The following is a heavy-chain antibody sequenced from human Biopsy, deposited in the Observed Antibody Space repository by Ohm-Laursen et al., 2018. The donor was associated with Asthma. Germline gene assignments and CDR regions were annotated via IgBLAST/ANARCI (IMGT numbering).Heavy chain of an antibody. V-gene: IGHV1-69*06. CDR1: GGTFSNFA. CDR2: IMTVFGTT. J-gene: IGHJ4*02. D-gene: IGHD4-17*01. Sequence: GASVKVSCKAPGGTFSNFAISWVRQAPGQGLEWLGGIMTVFGTTNYAQKFQGRVTITGDTSTDTAYMELSSLSSDDTAVYYCASDFPKDYVRYNFQFWGQGTLVTVSS. CDR3: ASDFPKDYVRYNFQF.